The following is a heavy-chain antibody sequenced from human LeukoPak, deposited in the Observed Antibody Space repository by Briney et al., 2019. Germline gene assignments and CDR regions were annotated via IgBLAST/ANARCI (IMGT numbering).Heavy chain of an antibody. D-gene: IGHD3-9*01. CDR2: IIPIFGIA. CDR3: ARSDILTGYAFDI. V-gene: IGHV1-69*04. CDR1: GGTFSSYA. Sequence: ASVKVSCKASGGTFSSYAISWVRQAPGQGLEWMGRIIPIFGIANYAQKFQGRVTITADKSTSTAYMELSSLRSEDTAVYYCARSDILTGYAFDIWGQGTMVTVSS. J-gene: IGHJ3*02.